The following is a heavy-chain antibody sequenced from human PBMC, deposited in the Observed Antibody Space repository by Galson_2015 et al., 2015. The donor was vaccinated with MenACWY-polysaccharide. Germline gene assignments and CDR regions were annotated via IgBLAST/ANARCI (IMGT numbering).Heavy chain of an antibody. CDR2: ISSSSSYI. D-gene: IGHD6-13*01. Sequence: SLRLSCAASGFTFSSYSMNWVRQAPGKGLEWVSSISSSSSYIYYADSVKGRFTISRDNAKNSLYLQMNSLRAEDTAVYYCARERLAAADTRDSYFFSRLDVWGQGTPVTVSS. J-gene: IGHJ6*02. CDR3: ARERLAAADTRDSYFFSRLDV. CDR1: GFTFSSYS. V-gene: IGHV3-21*01.